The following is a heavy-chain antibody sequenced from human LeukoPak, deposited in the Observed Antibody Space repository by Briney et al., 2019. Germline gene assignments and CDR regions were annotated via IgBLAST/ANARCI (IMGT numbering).Heavy chain of an antibody. Sequence: SETLSLTCTVSGGSISSYYWSWIRQPPGKGLEWIGYIYYSGSTNYNPSLKGRVTISVDTSKNQFSLKLSSVTAADTAVYYCARVSGYDWESFYDYWGQGTLVTVSS. V-gene: IGHV4-59*01. CDR2: IYYSGST. CDR1: GGSISSYY. D-gene: IGHD5-12*01. J-gene: IGHJ4*02. CDR3: ARVSGYDWESFYDY.